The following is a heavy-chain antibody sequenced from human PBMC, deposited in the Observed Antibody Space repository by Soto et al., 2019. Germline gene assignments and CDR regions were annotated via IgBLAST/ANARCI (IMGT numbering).Heavy chain of an antibody. CDR1: GFTFRNYW. J-gene: IGHJ4*02. V-gene: IGHV3-74*01. CDR2: VNSDGSST. Sequence: PGGSLRLSCAASGFTFRNYWMHWVRQAPGKGLVWVSRVNSDGSSTTYADSVKGRFTISRDNAKNTLYLQMNSLRAEDTAVYYCAKGGVSYPFDYWGQGTLVTVSS. D-gene: IGHD3-10*01. CDR3: AKGGVSYPFDY.